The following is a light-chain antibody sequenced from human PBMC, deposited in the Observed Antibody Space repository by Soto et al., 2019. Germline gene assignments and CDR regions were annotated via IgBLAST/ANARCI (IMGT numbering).Light chain of an antibody. CDR2: DVS. V-gene: IGLV2-14*01. Sequence: QSALTQPASVSGSPGQSTTISCTGTSSDVGGYNYVSWYQQHPGKAPKLMIYDVSNRPSRVSNRFSGSKSGNTASLTISGLQAEDEAVYYCSLYASSITIVVFGGGTKVTVL. CDR1: SSDVGGYNY. CDR3: SLYASSITIVV. J-gene: IGLJ2*01.